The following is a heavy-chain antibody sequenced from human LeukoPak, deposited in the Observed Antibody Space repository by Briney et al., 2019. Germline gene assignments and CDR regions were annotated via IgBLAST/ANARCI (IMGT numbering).Heavy chain of an antibody. CDR3: ARARGPSYYYYGMDV. J-gene: IGHJ6*02. CDR2: VYYTGST. V-gene: IGHV4-59*01. D-gene: IGHD3-10*01. Sequence: PSETLSLTCTVSGGSISSYYWNWIRQPPGKGLEWIGYVYYTGSTNYNTSLKSRVTISVDTSKSQFSLKLSSVTAADTAVYYCARARGPSYYYYGMDVWGQGTTVTVSS. CDR1: GGSISSYY.